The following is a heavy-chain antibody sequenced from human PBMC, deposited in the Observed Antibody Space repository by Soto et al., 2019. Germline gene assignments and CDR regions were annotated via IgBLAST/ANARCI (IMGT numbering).Heavy chain of an antibody. J-gene: IGHJ6*03. D-gene: IGHD6-6*01. V-gene: IGHV1-2*04. CDR2: INPNSGGT. CDR3: ARGKSIAARDYYYYYMGV. CDR1: GYTFTGYY. Sequence: ASVKVSCKASGYTFTGYYMHWVRQAPGQGLEWMGWINPNSGGTNYAQKFQGWVTMTRDTSISTAYMELSRLRSDDTAVYYCARGKSIAARDYYYYYMGVWGKGTTVTVSS.